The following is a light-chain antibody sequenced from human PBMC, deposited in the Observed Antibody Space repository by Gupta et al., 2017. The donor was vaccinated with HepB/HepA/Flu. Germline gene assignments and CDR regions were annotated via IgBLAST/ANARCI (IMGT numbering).Light chain of an antibody. CDR3: QQYNSYLLA. J-gene: IGKJ4*01. Sequence: DIQMTQTPSTLSASVGDRVTITCRASQSISSWLAWYQQKPGKAPKLLIYKASSLESGVPSRFSGSGSGTEFTLTISSLQPDDFATYYCQQYNSYLLAFGGGTKVEIK. V-gene: IGKV1-5*03. CDR1: QSISSW. CDR2: KAS.